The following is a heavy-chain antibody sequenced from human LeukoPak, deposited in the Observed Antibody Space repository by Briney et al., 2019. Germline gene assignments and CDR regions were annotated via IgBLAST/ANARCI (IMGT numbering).Heavy chain of an antibody. CDR3: AKEGDHYDSRDSGAFDI. D-gene: IGHD3-22*01. CDR1: GFAFSSFA. CDR2: ISGSGGST. Sequence: PGGSLRLSCAASGFAFSSFAMSWGRQPPGKGLEWVSSISGSGGSTYYADSVKGRFTISRDNSKNTLYLQMNSLRAEDTAVYYCAKEGDHYDSRDSGAFDIWGQGTRVTVSS. V-gene: IGHV3-23*01. J-gene: IGHJ3*02.